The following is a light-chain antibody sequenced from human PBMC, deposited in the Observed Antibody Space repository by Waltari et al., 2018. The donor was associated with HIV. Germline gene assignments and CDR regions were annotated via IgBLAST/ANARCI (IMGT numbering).Light chain of an antibody. J-gene: IGLJ2*01. CDR1: SSDVGSYNF. Sequence: QSALTQPASVSGSPGQSITISCTGTSSDVGSYNFVSWYQQHPGNAPKLIIYEGDKRPSGVSYRFSGSKSGRTASLTISGLQAEDEADYYCCSYAGSSTYVVFGGGTQLTVL. V-gene: IGLV2-23*01. CDR3: CSYAGSSTYVV. CDR2: EGD.